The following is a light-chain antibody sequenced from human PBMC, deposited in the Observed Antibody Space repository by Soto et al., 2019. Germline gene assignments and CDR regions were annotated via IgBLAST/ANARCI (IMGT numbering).Light chain of an antibody. CDR3: QQYQSYPFT. V-gene: IGKV1-5*03. J-gene: IGKJ3*01. CDR1: QSSTNW. CDR2: KAS. Sequence: DIQMTQSPSTLSASVGDRLSITCRASQSSTNWLAWSPQKPGKAPKLLIYKASSLQSEVPSRFSGSASGPECTLTLSGLQPDDFATYYCQQYQSYPFTFGPGTKVDIK.